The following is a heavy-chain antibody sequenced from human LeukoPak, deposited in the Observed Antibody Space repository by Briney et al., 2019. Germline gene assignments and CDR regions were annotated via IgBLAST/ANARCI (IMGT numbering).Heavy chain of an antibody. CDR1: GGTFSTQA. CDR2: INPNSGGT. D-gene: IGHD3-22*01. J-gene: IGHJ4*02. V-gene: IGHV1-2*02. CDR3: ARAEMIVVVISDY. Sequence: EASVKVSCKASGGTFSTQAINWVRQAPGQGLEWMGWINPNSGGTNYAQKFQGRVTMTRDTSISTAYMELSRLRSDDTAVYYCARAEMIVVVISDYWGQGTLVIVSS.